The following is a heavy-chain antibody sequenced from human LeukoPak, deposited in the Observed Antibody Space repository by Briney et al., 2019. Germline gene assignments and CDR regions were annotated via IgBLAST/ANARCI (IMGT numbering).Heavy chain of an antibody. Sequence: PGGSLRLSCAASGFTVSSNYMSWVRQAPGKGLEWVSAISGSGGSTYYADSVKGRFTISRDNSKNTLYLQMNSLRAEDTAVYYCAKADYSNYGDAFDIWGQGTMVTVSS. J-gene: IGHJ3*02. CDR2: ISGSGGST. V-gene: IGHV3-23*01. CDR3: AKADYSNYGDAFDI. CDR1: GFTVSSNY. D-gene: IGHD4-11*01.